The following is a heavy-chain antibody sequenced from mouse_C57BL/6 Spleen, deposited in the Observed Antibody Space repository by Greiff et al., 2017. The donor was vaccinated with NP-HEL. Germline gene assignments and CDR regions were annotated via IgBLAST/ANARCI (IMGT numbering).Heavy chain of an antibody. J-gene: IGHJ1*03. Sequence: VQLQQSGPELVKPGASVKISCKASGYAFSSSWMNWVKQRPGKGLEWIGRIYPGDGDTNYNGKFKGKATLTADKSSSTAYMQLSSLTSEDSAVYFCARSGYVWYFDVWGTGTTVTVSS. CDR1: GYAFSSSW. CDR2: IYPGDGDT. CDR3: ARSGYVWYFDV. D-gene: IGHD3-2*02. V-gene: IGHV1-82*01.